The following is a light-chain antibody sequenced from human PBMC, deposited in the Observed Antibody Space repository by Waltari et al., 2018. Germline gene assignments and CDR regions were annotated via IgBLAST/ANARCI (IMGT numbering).Light chain of an antibody. CDR1: QCISNY. V-gene: IGKV1-9*01. J-gene: IGKJ1*01. CDR2: AAS. Sequence: IQLTQSPSSLSASVGDRVTITCRASQCISNYLAWYQQKPGKAPKLLIYAASTLQSGVPSRVSGSGSGTDFTLTISSLQPEDFATYYCQQLNSYQWTFGQGTKVEIK. CDR3: QQLNSYQWT.